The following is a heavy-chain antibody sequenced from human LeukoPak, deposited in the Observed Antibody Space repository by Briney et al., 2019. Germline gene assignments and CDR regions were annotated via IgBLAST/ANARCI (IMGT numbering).Heavy chain of an antibody. CDR3: ARLIVVVPAAIGVQDY. V-gene: IGHV1-69*04. Sequence: SVKVSCKASGGTFSSYAISWVRQAPGQGLEWMGRIIPILGIANYAQKFQGRVTITADKSTSTAYKELSSLRSEDTAVYYCARLIVVVPAAIGVQDYWGQGTLVTVSS. CDR1: GGTFSSYA. D-gene: IGHD2-2*01. J-gene: IGHJ4*02. CDR2: IIPILGIA.